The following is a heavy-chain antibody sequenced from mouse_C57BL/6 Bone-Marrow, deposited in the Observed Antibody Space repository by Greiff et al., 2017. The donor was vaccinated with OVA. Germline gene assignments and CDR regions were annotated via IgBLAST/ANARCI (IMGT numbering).Heavy chain of an antibody. CDR2: INPSSGYT. V-gene: IGHV1-4*01. Sequence: VQLQQSGAELARPGASVKMSCKASGYTFTSYTMHWVKQRPGQGLEWIGYINPSSGYTKYNQKFKDKATLTADKSSSTAYMQLSSLRAEDSAVYYCARSPRIYYYGSSYGTGAMDYWGQGTSVTVSS. J-gene: IGHJ4*01. D-gene: IGHD1-1*01. CDR3: ARSPRIYYYGSSYGTGAMDY. CDR1: GYTFTSYT.